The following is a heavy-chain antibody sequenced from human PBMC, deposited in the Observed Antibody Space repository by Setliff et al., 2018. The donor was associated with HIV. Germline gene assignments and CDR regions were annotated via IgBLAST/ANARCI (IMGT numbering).Heavy chain of an antibody. Sequence: PSETLSLTCTVSGGSVSSNDYYWAWIRQPPGKGLGWIGNILYGGTTFYNQSLNGRVTISVDTSKNQFSLKLSSVTAADTAVYYCARPQLGWGGGAHFDYWGQGTLVTVSS. CDR3: ARPQLGWGGGAHFDY. CDR2: ILYGGTT. D-gene: IGHD1-1*01. V-gene: IGHV4-39*01. J-gene: IGHJ4*02. CDR1: GGSVSSNDYY.